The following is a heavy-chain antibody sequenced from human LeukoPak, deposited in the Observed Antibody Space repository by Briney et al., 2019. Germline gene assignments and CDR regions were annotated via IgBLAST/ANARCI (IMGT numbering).Heavy chain of an antibody. D-gene: IGHD4-23*01. Sequence: GGSLRLSCAASGFTFKTYWMHWVRHAPGKGMGWVSHSNSDGRSTRYADSVRGRYTISRDKAKKTLYMRKKRLRAEDTAVYYCARVLKGPVNDVFYISGQGTMVTVSS. CDR3: ARVLKGPVNDVFYI. V-gene: IGHV3-74*01. CDR2: SNSDGRST. CDR1: GFTFKTYW. J-gene: IGHJ3*02.